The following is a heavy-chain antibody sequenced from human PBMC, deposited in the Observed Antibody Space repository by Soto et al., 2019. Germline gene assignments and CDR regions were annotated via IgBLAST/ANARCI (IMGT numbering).Heavy chain of an antibody. CDR2: ISSSSSYI. Sequence: GGSLRLSCAASGFTFSSYSMNWVRQAPGKGLEWVSSISSSSSYIYYADSVKGRFTISRDNAKNSLYLQMNSLRAEDTAVYYCARAGEEDYCGGDCYSESYYGMDVWGQGTTVTVSS. D-gene: IGHD2-21*02. J-gene: IGHJ6*02. CDR1: GFTFSSYS. CDR3: ARAGEEDYCGGDCYSESYYGMDV. V-gene: IGHV3-21*01.